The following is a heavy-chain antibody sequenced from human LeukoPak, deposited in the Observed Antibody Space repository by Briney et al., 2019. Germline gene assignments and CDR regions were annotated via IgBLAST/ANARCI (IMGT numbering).Heavy chain of an antibody. J-gene: IGHJ4*02. CDR1: GFTFSSHW. Sequence: PGGSLRLSCAASGFTFSSHWMTWVRQSPGKGLEWVANIKEDGSVRYCVDSVKGRFTIPRDNTKNALYLQMNSLRADDTAVYFCARDSTWLLDYWGQGTLITVSS. CDR2: IKEDGSVR. CDR3: ARDSTWLLDY. V-gene: IGHV3-7*03. D-gene: IGHD6-19*01.